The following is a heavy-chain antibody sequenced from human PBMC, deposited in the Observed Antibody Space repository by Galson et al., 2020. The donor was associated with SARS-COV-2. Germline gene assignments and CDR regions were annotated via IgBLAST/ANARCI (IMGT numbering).Heavy chain of an antibody. CDR3: SRSRVTTGYFDY. Sequence: SETLSLTCTVSGYSISSGLYWGWIRQPPGKGLEWIVNVHHSGSTYYNPALKSRLTRSVDTSKNQSSLKLSSVTAADTAVYYCSRSRVTTGYFDYWGRGILVTVAS. D-gene: IGHD4-17*01. CDR2: VHHSGST. V-gene: IGHV4-38-2*02. CDR1: GYSISSGLY. J-gene: IGHJ4*02.